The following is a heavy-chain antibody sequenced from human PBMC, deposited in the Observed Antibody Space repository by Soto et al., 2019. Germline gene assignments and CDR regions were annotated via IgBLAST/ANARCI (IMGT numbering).Heavy chain of an antibody. CDR3: ARSAIAAAGSSLLFDY. CDR2: IYTSGST. CDR1: GGSISSYY. V-gene: IGHV4-4*07. D-gene: IGHD6-13*01. Sequence: PSETLSLTCTVSGGSISSYYWSWIRQPAGKGLEWIGRIYTSGSTNYNPSLKSRVTMSVDTSKNQFSLKLSSVTAADTAVYYCARSAIAAAGSSLLFDYWGQGTRVTVSS. J-gene: IGHJ4*02.